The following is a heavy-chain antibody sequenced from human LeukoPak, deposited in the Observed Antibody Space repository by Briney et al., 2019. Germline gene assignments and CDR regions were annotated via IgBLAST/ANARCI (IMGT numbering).Heavy chain of an antibody. CDR2: ISYDGSNK. D-gene: IGHD1-26*01. CDR1: GFTFSSYA. J-gene: IGHJ4*02. V-gene: IGHV3-30-3*01. CDR3: SKVARLGWELLSYYFDF. Sequence: QPGGSLRLSCAASGFTFSSYAMHWVRQAPGKGLEWVAVISYDGSNKYYADSVKGRFTISRDNSKNTLYLQMNSLRPEDTAVYYCSKVARLGWELLSYYFDFWGQGTLVTVSS.